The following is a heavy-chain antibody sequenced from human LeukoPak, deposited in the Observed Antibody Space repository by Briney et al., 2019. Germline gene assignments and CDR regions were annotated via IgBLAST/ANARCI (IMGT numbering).Heavy chain of an antibody. V-gene: IGHV1-2*02. CDR1: GYIFTDIY. CDR3: ARSLSVTRGLITTMLGY. D-gene: IGHD3-10*01. CDR2: ISPTNGAT. Sequence: GASVKVSCKTSGYIFTDIYLHWVRQAPGQGLEWMGWISPTNGATSDARRFQGRVNMARDTSTSTSYMELSSLGSDDTAVYYCARSLSVTRGLITTMLGYWGQGTLVTVSS. J-gene: IGHJ4*02.